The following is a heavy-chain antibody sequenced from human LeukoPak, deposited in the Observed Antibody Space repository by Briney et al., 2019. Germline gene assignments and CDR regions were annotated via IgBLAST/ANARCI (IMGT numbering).Heavy chain of an antibody. CDR2: ISGSGGST. J-gene: IGHJ3*02. D-gene: IGHD5-24*01. CDR3: AKKLQRWPHWGAFDI. V-gene: IGHV3-23*01. CDR1: RFTFSSYG. Sequence: GGSLRLSCAASRFTFSSYGMHWVRQAPGEGLEWVSAISGSGGSTYYADSVKGRFTISRDNSKNTLYLQMNSLRAEDTAVYYCAKKLQRWPHWGAFDIWGQGTMVTVSS.